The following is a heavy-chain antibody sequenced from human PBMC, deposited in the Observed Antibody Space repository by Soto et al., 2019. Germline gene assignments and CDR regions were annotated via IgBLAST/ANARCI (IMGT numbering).Heavy chain of an antibody. J-gene: IGHJ4*02. CDR3: ARSYSSSSYFDY. V-gene: IGHV5-51*01. CDR1: GYSFTIYW. D-gene: IGHD6-6*01. CDR2: IYPGDSDT. Sequence: GESLKISCKGSGYSFTIYWIAWVRQMPGKGLEWMGMIYPGDSDTRYSPSFQGQVTISADKSITTAYLQWSSLSASDTAMYYCARSYSSSSYFDYWGRGALVTVSS.